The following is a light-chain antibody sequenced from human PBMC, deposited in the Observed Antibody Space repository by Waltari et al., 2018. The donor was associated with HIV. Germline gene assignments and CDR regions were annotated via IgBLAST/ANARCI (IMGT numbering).Light chain of an antibody. J-gene: IGKJ5*01. CDR1: QSVSTTY. CDR2: AAS. Sequence: EIVLTQSPGTLSLSSGERATLSCRASQSVSTTYLAWYQRKPGQAPRLLIYAASSRATGIPDRFSGSGSGTDFTLTISRLEPEDCAVYYCQQYGSSPITFGQGTRLESK. CDR3: QQYGSSPIT. V-gene: IGKV3-20*01.